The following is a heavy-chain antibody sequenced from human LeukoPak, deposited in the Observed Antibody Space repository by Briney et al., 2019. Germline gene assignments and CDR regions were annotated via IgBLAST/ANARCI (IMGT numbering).Heavy chain of an antibody. CDR3: AKDGLPDNTFWSGSPYYYYYYMDV. J-gene: IGHJ6*03. D-gene: IGHD3-3*01. CDR2: ISGSGGST. Sequence: GGSLRLSCAASGFTFSSYAMSWVRQAPGKGLEWVSAISGSGGSTYYADSVKGRFTISRDNSKNTLYLQMTSLRADDTAVYYCAKDGLPDNTFWSGSPYYYYYYMDVWGKGTTVTVSS. V-gene: IGHV3-23*01. CDR1: GFTFSSYA.